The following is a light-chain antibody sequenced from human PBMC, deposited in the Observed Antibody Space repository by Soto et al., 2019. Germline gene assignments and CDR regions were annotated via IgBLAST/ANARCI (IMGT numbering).Light chain of an antibody. CDR2: DVN. CDR3: SSYTSSSTEV. CDR1: SRDVSAYNY. J-gene: IGLJ1*01. V-gene: IGLV2-14*01. Sequence: QSALTQPASVSGSPGQSITISCTGTSRDVSAYNYVSWYQQHPGKAPKLMIYDVNNRPSGVSNRFSGSKSGNTASLTISGLQAEDEADYYCSSYTSSSTEVFGTGTKLTVL.